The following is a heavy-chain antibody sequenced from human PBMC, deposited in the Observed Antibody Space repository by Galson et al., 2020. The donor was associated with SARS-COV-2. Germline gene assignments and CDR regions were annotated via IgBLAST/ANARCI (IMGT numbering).Heavy chain of an antibody. Sequence: GGSLRLSCTASGYTFDEYAMHWVRQAPGKGLEWVSGLRWNSGSIGYADSVKGRFIISRDNAESSLYLQMNSLRAEDTAFYYCTKDLGTAGTGDYWGQGTLVTVSS. J-gene: IGHJ4*02. CDR3: TKDLGTAGTGDY. CDR1: GYTFDEYA. CDR2: LRWNSGSI. D-gene: IGHD6-13*01. V-gene: IGHV3-9*01.